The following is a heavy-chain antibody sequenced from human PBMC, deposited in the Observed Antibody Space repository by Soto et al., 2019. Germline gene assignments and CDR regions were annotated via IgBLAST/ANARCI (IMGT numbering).Heavy chain of an antibody. J-gene: IGHJ4*02. V-gene: IGHV3-30*18. Sequence: GGSLRLSCAASGFTFSSYGMHWVRQAPGKGLEWVAVISYDGSNKYYADSVKGRFTISRDNSKNTLYLQMNSLRAEDTAVYYCAKDWGVNCSGGSCYPIDYWGQGTLVTVSS. CDR1: GFTFSSYG. CDR3: AKDWGVNCSGGSCYPIDY. D-gene: IGHD2-15*01. CDR2: ISYDGSNK.